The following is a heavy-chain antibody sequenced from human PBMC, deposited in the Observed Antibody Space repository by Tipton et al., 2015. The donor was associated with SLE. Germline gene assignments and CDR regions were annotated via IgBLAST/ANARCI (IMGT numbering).Heavy chain of an antibody. CDR3: ARGGLDEQWLVGDFDY. V-gene: IGHV4-39*07. J-gene: IGHJ4*02. CDR1: GGSISSGGYY. Sequence: TLSLTCTVSGGSISSGGYYWSWIRQPPGKGLEWTGEINHSGSTSSNPSLKSRVTISVDTSKSQFSLKLSSVTAIDTAVYYCARGGLDEQWLVGDFDYWGQGTLVTVSS. D-gene: IGHD6-19*01. CDR2: INHSGST.